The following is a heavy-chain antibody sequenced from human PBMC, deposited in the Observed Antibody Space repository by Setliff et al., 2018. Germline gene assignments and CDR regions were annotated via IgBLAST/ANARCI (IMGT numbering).Heavy chain of an antibody. CDR1: GGSKIGGHYY. D-gene: IGHD2-15*01. CDR3: ARGHCSSGECPNYFDP. V-gene: IGHV4-31*03. Sequence: SETLSLTCTVSGGSKIGGHYYWSWIRQLPGKGLEWIAYIYYSGNTYYNPSLKSRVTISVDTSKNQFSLKINSVTAADTAVYYCARGHCSSGECPNYFDPWGQGTQVTVSS. CDR2: IYYSGNT. J-gene: IGHJ5*02.